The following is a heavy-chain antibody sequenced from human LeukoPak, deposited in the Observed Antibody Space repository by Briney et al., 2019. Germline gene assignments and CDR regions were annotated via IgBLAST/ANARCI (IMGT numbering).Heavy chain of an antibody. V-gene: IGHV4-30-4*01. D-gene: IGHD5-12*01. CDR2: IYYSGST. J-gene: IGHJ5*02. CDR3: ARGRSSGYEPPNWFDP. Sequence: SQTLSLTCTVSGGSISSGDYYWSWIRQPPGKGLEWIGYIYYSGSTNYNPSLKSRVTISVDTSKNQFSLKLSSVTAADTAVYYCARGRSSGYEPPNWFDPWGQGTLVTVSS. CDR1: GGSISSGDYY.